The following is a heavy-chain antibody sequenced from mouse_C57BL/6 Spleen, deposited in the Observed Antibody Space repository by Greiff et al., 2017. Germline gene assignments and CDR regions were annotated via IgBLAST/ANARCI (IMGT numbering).Heavy chain of an antibody. CDR1: GYTFTDYE. Sequence: QVQLQQSGPELVRPGAPVTLSCKASGYTFTDYEMHWVKQTPVHGLEWIGAMDPETGGTAYNQKFKGKAILTAAKSSSTSYMELLILTSEDAAVYYCTVYCSSYVRHFGVWGTGTTVTVSS. D-gene: IGHD1-1*01. CDR2: MDPETGGT. J-gene: IGHJ1*03. V-gene: IGHV1-15*01. CDR3: TVYCSSYVRHFGV.